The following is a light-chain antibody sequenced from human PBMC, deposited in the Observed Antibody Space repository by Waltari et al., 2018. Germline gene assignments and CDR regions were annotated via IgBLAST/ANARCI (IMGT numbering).Light chain of an antibody. J-gene: IGKJ2*01. CDR2: IAS. V-gene: IGKV1-39*01. CDR3: QQSYSFPYT. Sequence: DIHMTQSPASLSASVGDRVTITFRTRQTVTTYLNCFQMKPGKAPKLLIYIASNLHSGAPSRFSGSGSGTDFTLTITSLQPEDFATYFCQQSYSFPYTFGQGTLLEIK. CDR1: QTVTTY.